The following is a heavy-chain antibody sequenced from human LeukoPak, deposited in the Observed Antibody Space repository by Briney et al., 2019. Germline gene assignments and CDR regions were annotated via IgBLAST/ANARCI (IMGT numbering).Heavy chain of an antibody. V-gene: IGHV1-46*01. D-gene: IGHD2-2*01. J-gene: IGHJ3*02. CDR2: INPSGGST. Sequence: ASVKVSCKASGYTFTSYYMHCVRQAPGQGLEWMGIINPSGGSTSYAQKFQGRVTMTRDTSTSTVYMELSSLRSEDTAVYYCARAGDIVVVPAAIEAFDIWGQGTMVTVSS. CDR1: GYTFTSYY. CDR3: ARAGDIVVVPAAIEAFDI.